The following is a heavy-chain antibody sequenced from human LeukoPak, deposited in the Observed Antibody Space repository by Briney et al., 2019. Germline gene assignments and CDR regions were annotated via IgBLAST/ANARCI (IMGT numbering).Heavy chain of an antibody. V-gene: IGHV5-51*01. CDR3: ARLGVGGSGGNYYYGMDV. CDR2: SYPGYSDT. Sequence: GKSLKIYCKGSGYSFPSYWIGWVRQMPGQGLEWMGISYPGYSDTRYSPPFQDQVTISTDKHISNAYLQWSSLKASHTAMYFCARLGVGGSGGNYYYGMDVWGKGATVTVSS. J-gene: IGHJ6*04. CDR1: GYSFPSYW. D-gene: IGHD2-15*01.